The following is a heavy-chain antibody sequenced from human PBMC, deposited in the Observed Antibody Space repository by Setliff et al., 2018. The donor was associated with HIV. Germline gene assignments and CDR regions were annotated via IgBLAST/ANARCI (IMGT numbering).Heavy chain of an antibody. CDR3: ATKVYCTNGVCLDSFDL. CDR1: GYTFTDYY. J-gene: IGHJ3*01. V-gene: IGHV1-2*06. CDR2: INPNSGGT. Sequence: ASVKVSCKASGYTFTDYYMHWVRQAPGQGLEWMGRINPNSGGTNHAQKFQGRVTMTRDTSSSTAYMELSRLRSDDTAVYYCATKVYCTNGVCLDSFDLWGQGTMVTVSS. D-gene: IGHD2-8*01.